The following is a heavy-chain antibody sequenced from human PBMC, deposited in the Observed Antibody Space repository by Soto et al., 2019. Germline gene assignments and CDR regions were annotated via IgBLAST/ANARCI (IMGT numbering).Heavy chain of an antibody. V-gene: IGHV3-30-3*01. CDR2: ISNDGSNK. Sequence: QVQLVESGRGVVQPGRSLRLSCAASGFTFSSYAMHWVRQAPGKGLEWVAVISNDGSNKYYADSVKGRFTISRDNSKNTLYLQMNSLRAEDTAVYYCARGPSRAGYIDYWGQGTLVTVSS. D-gene: IGHD6-6*01. CDR1: GFTFSSYA. J-gene: IGHJ4*02. CDR3: ARGPSRAGYIDY.